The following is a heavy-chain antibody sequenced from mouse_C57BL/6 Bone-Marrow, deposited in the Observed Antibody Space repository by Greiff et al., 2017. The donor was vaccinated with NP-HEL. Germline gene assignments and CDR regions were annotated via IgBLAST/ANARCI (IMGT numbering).Heavy chain of an antibody. V-gene: IGHV1-53*01. D-gene: IGHD2-2*01. Sequence: QVQLKQPGTELVKPGASVKLSCKASGYTFTSYWMHWVKQRPGQGLEWIGNINPSNGGTNYNEKFKSKATLTVDKSSSTAYMQLSSLTSEDSAVYYCASPLWLRRYWYFDVWGTGTTVTVSS. J-gene: IGHJ1*03. CDR3: ASPLWLRRYWYFDV. CDR1: GYTFTSYW. CDR2: INPSNGGT.